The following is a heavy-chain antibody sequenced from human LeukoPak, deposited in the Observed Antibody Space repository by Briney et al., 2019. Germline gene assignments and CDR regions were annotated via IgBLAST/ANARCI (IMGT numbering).Heavy chain of an antibody. Sequence: GGSLILSCAASGFTFSSYTINWVRQAPGKGLEWVSSITGSGRYIHYADSVKGRFTISRDNAKNSVYLQMNSVRVEDTAIYYCARDQRRGFDPWGQGTLVTVSS. CDR2: ITGSGRYI. CDR1: GFTFSSYT. CDR3: ARDQRRGFDP. J-gene: IGHJ5*02. V-gene: IGHV3-21*01.